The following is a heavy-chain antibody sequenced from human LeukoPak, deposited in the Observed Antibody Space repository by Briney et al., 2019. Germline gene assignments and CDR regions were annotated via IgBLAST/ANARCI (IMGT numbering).Heavy chain of an antibody. CDR1: GFTFSSYG. CDR2: ISYDGSNK. CDR3: AKAIVGATTGDY. V-gene: IGHV3-30*18. J-gene: IGHJ4*02. D-gene: IGHD1-26*01. Sequence: GGSLRLSCAASGFTFSSYGMHWVRQAPGKGLEXVAVISYDGSNKCYADSVKGQFTISRDNSKNTLYLQMNSLRAEDTAVYYCAKAIVGATTGDYWGQGTLVTVSS.